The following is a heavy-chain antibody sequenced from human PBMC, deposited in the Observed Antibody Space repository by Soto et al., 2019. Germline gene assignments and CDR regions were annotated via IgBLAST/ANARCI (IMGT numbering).Heavy chain of an antibody. D-gene: IGHD6-6*01. J-gene: IGHJ6*02. CDR2: IIPIFGTA. CDR1: GGTFSSYA. CDR3: ARVPSIADGMDV. V-gene: IGHV1-69*12. Sequence: QVQLVQSGAEVQKPGSSVKVSCKASGGTFSSYAISWVRQAPGQGLEWMGGIIPIFGTANYAQKFQGRVTITADETTRTAYMELSSLRSEDTAVYYCARVPSIADGMDVWGQGTTVTVSS.